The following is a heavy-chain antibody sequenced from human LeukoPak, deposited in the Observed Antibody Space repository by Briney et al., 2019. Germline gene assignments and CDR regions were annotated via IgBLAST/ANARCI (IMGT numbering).Heavy chain of an antibody. CDR2: ISYDGSNK. J-gene: IGHJ6*02. V-gene: IGHV3-30-3*01. CDR3: ARDIVVAKYYYYGMDV. Sequence: PGGSLRLSCAASGFTFSSYATHWVRQAPGKGLEWVAVISYDGSNKYYADSVKGRFTISRDNSKNTLYLQMNSLRAEDTAVYYCARDIVVAKYYYYGMDVWGQGTTVTVSS. CDR1: GFTFSSYA. D-gene: IGHD2-2*01.